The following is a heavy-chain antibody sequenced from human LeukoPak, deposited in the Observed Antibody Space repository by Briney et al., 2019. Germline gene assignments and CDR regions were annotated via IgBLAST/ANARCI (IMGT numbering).Heavy chain of an antibody. CDR2: IKPDGSEK. CDR1: GFTFSSHH. CDR3: ARMSSYCDY. Sequence: GGTLRLSCVASGFTFSSHHMNWVRQTPGKGLESVATIKPDGSEKYYVDSVKGRFTISRDNAKSSLYLQMNSLRAEDTGVYFCARMSSYCDYWGQGTLVTVSS. D-gene: IGHD2-2*01. J-gene: IGHJ4*02. V-gene: IGHV3-7*01.